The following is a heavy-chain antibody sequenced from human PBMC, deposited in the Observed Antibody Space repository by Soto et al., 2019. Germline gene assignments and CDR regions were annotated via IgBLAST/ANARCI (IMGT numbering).Heavy chain of an antibody. D-gene: IGHD1-1*01. Sequence: QVQLQESGPGLVKPSETLSLTCTVSGASISGYYWSWIRKSAGKGLEWIGRIYATGTTDYNPSLKSRVMLSVDTSKKQFSLRWRSVTAADTAVYYCVRDGTKTVRDWFDPWGQGISVTVSS. CDR3: VRDGTKTVRDWFDP. CDR2: IYATGTT. CDR1: GASISGYY. V-gene: IGHV4-4*07. J-gene: IGHJ5*02.